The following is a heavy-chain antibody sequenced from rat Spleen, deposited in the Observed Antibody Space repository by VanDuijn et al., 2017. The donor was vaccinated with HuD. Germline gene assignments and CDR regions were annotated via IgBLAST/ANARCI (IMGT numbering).Heavy chain of an antibody. J-gene: IGHJ3*01. D-gene: IGHD4-3*01. CDR1: GFTFSNYW. CDR3: AVSGYGY. Sequence: EVQLVGTGGGLVQPGRSLKLSCVASGFTFSNYWMYWVRQAPGKGLEWVSSISSDGGYTHYPDSVRGRFTISRDNAENTVYLQMNSLRSEDTATYYCAVSGYGYWGQGTLVTVSS. V-gene: IGHV5-58*01. CDR2: ISSDGGYT.